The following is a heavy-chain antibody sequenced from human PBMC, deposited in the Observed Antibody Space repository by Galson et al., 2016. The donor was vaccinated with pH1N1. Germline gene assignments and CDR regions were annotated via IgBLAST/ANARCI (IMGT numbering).Heavy chain of an antibody. CDR2: MNPNNGNA. V-gene: IGHV1-8*01. Sequence: VKVSCKASGYTLTSYDINWVRQATGQGLEWMGWMNPNNGNADYAPKFQGRVTSTRNASINTAYMELSSLTSEDTAVYYCARGPVYWYFDLWGRGTPVIVSS. CDR3: ARGPVYWYFDL. J-gene: IGHJ2*01. CDR1: GYTLTSYD.